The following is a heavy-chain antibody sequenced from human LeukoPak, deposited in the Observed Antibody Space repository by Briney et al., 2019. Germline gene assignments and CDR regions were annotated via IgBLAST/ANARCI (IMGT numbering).Heavy chain of an antibody. D-gene: IGHD3-22*01. CDR3: ANHYYDSSGYYFDAFDI. J-gene: IGHJ3*02. V-gene: IGHV4-4*02. CDR1: GGSISSSNW. CDR2: IYHSGST. Sequence: SETLSLTCAVSGGSISSSNWWSWVRQPPGKGLEWIGEIYHSGSTNYNPSLKSRVTISVDKSKNQFSLKLSSVTAADTAVYYCANHYYDSSGYYFDAFDIWGQGTMVTVSS.